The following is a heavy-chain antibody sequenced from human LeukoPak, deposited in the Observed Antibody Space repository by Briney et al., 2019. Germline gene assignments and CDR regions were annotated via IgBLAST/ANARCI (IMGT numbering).Heavy chain of an antibody. V-gene: IGHV3-74*01. Sequence: GGSLRHSCAASGFTISNYWIYWVRQGPGKGLVWVSRINSDGSGTSYADSVKGRFTISRDNAKNTLYLQMHSLRGEDTAVYYCARVGITSNFCFHYGMDVSGAGTTVTVSS. CDR3: ARVGITSNFCFHYGMDV. J-gene: IGHJ6*01. CDR2: INSDGSGT. CDR1: GFTISNYW. D-gene: IGHD1-14*01.